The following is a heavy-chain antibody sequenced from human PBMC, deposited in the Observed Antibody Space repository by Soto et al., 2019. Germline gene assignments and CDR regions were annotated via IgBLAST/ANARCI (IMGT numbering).Heavy chain of an antibody. J-gene: IGHJ6*03. CDR2: INPSGGRT. CDR3: ARGGYCSSTSCPFYYYYMDV. V-gene: IGHV1-46*01. D-gene: IGHD2-2*01. CDR1: GYTFTIYY. Sequence: ASVKVSCKASGYTFTIYYMHWVRQAPGQGLEWMGIINPSGGRTSYAQKFQGRVTITRDTSTSTAYMELSSLRSEDTAVYYCARGGYCSSTSCPFYYYYMDVWGKGTTVTVSS.